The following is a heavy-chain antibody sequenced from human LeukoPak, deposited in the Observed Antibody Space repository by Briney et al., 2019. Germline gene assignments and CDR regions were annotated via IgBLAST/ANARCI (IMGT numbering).Heavy chain of an antibody. CDR2: IYHSGST. Sequence: SETLSLTCTVSGYSISSGYYWGWIRQPPGKGLEWIGSIYHSGSTYYNPSLKSRVTISVDTSKNQFSLKLSSVTAADTAVYYCARGLGGIAAAWGQGTLVTVSS. CDR1: GYSISSGYY. V-gene: IGHV4-38-2*02. J-gene: IGHJ4*02. D-gene: IGHD6-13*01. CDR3: ARGLGGIAAA.